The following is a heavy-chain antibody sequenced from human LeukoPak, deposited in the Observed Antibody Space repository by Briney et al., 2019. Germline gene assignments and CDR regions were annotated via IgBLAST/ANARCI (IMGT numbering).Heavy chain of an antibody. CDR3: ARAHYYDSSGYLDAFDI. J-gene: IGHJ3*02. CDR1: GASISSYY. V-gene: IGHV4-4*07. D-gene: IGHD3-22*01. Sequence: SETLSLTCTVSGASISSYYWSWIRQPAERGLEWIGRIYTSGSTNYNPSLKSRVTVSVDTSKNQFSLKLSSVTAADTAVYYCARAHYYDSSGYLDAFDIWGQGTMVTVSS. CDR2: IYTSGST.